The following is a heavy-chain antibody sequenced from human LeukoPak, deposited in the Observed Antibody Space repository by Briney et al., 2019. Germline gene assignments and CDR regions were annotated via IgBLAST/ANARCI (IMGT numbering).Heavy chain of an antibody. CDR2: ISGSGGST. Sequence: PGGALRLSCAASGFTFSSYAMSWVRQAPGKGLEWVSAISGSGGSTYYADSVKGRFTIPRDNSKNTLYLQMNSLRAEDTAVYYCAKDRYGDKKPYYFDYWGQGTLVTVSS. CDR1: GFTFSSYA. CDR3: AKDRYGDKKPYYFDY. J-gene: IGHJ4*02. V-gene: IGHV3-23*01. D-gene: IGHD4-17*01.